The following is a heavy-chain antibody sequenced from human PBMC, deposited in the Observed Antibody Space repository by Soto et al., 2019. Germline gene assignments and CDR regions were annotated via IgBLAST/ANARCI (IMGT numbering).Heavy chain of an antibody. CDR2: IHHTGGT. CDR3: ATLPPRVVVAMDEFPS. CDR1: GTSISSTYW. D-gene: IGHD2-21*01. J-gene: IGHJ1*01. V-gene: IGHV4-4*02. Sequence: QVQLRQSGPGLVKPSGTLSLTCFVSGTSISSTYWWTLFRQSPGKGLEWIGEIHHTGGTNYNPSLNNQLTISVGKVNNPFALRLTYVTAADSAIYYCATLPPRVVVAMDEFPSWGQGSLVTVSS.